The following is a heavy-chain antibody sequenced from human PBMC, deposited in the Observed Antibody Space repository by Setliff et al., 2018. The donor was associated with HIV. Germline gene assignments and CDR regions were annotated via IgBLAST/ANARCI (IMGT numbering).Heavy chain of an antibody. CDR1: GGSISSYY. CDR2: IYTSGNT. V-gene: IGHV4-4*07. J-gene: IGHJ6*03. Sequence: SETLSLTCTVSGGSISSYYWSWIRQPAGKGLEWIGRIYTSGNTNYNPSLKSRVTISVDTSNNQFSLRLSSVTAADTAVYYCARDKGYYYMDVWGKGITVTVSS. CDR3: ARDKGYYYMDV.